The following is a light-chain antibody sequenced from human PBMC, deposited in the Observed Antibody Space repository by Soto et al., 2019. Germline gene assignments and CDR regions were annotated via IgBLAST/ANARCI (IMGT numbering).Light chain of an antibody. Sequence: DIQMTQSPSTLSASVGDRVTITCRASQTISSWLAWYQQKPGKAPKLLIFDASTLDSGVPSRFSGSGSGTEFTLTISSLQPDDFATYYCQQYNFYSGTFGQGTKVDIK. CDR1: QTISSW. CDR3: QQYNFYSGT. V-gene: IGKV1-5*01. CDR2: DAS. J-gene: IGKJ1*01.